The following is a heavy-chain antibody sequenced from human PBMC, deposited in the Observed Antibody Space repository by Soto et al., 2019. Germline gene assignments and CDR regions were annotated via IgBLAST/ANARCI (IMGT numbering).Heavy chain of an antibody. V-gene: IGHV3-23*01. CDR3: AKGRKFFDF. Sequence: LRLSCAASGFAFSAYAMTWVRQAPGKGLEWVSDISDSDGDTHYADSVKGRFTISRDNAKNTLYLQMDRLRVEDAAVYYCAKGRKFFDFWGQGTLVTVSS. CDR1: GFAFSAYA. CDR2: ISDSDGDT. J-gene: IGHJ4*02.